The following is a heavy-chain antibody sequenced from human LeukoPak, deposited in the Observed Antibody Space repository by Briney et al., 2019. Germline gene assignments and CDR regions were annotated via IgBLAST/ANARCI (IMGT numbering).Heavy chain of an antibody. CDR1: GGSISNYY. D-gene: IGHD3-3*01. CDR3: ARSPFYDFWSGYTPHNWFDP. Sequence: PSETLSLTCTVSGGSISNYYWSWIRQPPGKGLEWIGYIDHSGSTKYNPSLRSRVTISADTSKSQISLKLSSVTAADTAAYYCARSPFYDFWSGYTPHNWFDPWGQGTLVTVSS. CDR2: IDHSGST. V-gene: IGHV4-59*08. J-gene: IGHJ5*02.